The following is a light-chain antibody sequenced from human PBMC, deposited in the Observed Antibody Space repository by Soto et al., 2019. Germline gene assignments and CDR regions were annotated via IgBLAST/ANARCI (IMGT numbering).Light chain of an antibody. CDR3: SSHAGNNDFV. CDR1: SSVY. CDR2: EVN. Sequence: QSALTQPPSASGSPGQSVTISCTGTSSVYVSWYQQHPVKAPKLIIYEVNKRPPGVPDRFSGSKSGNTASLTVSGLQAEDEADYYCSSHAGNNDFVFGTGTKVTVL. V-gene: IGLV2-8*01. J-gene: IGLJ1*01.